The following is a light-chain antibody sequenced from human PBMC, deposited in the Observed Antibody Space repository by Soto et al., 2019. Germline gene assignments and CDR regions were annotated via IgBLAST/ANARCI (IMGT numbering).Light chain of an antibody. CDR2: DAA. CDR3: HQRSNWPWT. J-gene: IGKJ1*01. CDR1: QGVSNY. Sequence: EIVLTQSPATLSLSPGERATLSCRASQGVSNYLAWYQQKPGQSPRLLIYDAANRATDIPARFSGSGSGTDFTLTISSLEPEDFAVYYCHQRSNWPWTFGQGTNVEIK. V-gene: IGKV3-11*01.